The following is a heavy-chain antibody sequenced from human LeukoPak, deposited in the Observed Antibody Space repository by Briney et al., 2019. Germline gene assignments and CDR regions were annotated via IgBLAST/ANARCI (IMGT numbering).Heavy chain of an antibody. V-gene: IGHV1-18*01. CDR2: ISAYNGNT. J-gene: IGHJ4*02. CDR1: GYTFTSYG. D-gene: IGHD3-10*01. Sequence: ASVKVSCKASGYTFTSYGISWVRQAPGQGLEWMGWISAYNGNTNYAQKLQGRVTMNTDTSTSTAYMELRSLRSDDTAVYYCARGTYYYGSGRGGPFDYWGQGTLVTVSS. CDR3: ARGTYYYGSGRGGPFDY.